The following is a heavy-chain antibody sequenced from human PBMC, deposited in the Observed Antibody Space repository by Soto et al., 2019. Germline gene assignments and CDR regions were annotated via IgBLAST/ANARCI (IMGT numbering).Heavy chain of an antibody. V-gene: IGHV3-33*07. Sequence: GGSLRLSCAASGFSFSSYAMYWVRQAPGKGLEWVATIWHDGTNKYYADSVKGRFTISRDNSKKTVFLQMNSLRAEDTAVYYCASGFDYIWGTYRTKEEGYWGQGTLVTVSS. CDR1: GFSFSSYA. CDR2: IWHDGTNK. D-gene: IGHD3-16*02. J-gene: IGHJ4*02. CDR3: ASGFDYIWGTYRTKEEGY.